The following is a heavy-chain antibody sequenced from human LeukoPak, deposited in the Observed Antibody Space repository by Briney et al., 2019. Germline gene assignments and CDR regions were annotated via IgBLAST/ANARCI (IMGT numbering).Heavy chain of an antibody. CDR1: GYTFIAYY. D-gene: IGHD5-24*01. J-gene: IGHJ6*02. V-gene: IGHV1-2*02. CDR3: ARLFLQFAYYGLDV. Sequence: ASVQVSCKASGYTFIAYYIHWVRQAPGQGLEWMGWINPNSGGTNYAQNFQGRVTMTRDTSTSTAYMELSRLRSDDTAVYYCARLFLQFAYYGLDVWGQGPTVSVSS. CDR2: INPNSGGT.